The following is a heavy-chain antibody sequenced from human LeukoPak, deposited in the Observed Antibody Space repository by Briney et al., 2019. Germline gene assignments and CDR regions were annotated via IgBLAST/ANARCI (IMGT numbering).Heavy chain of an antibody. J-gene: IGHJ4*02. V-gene: IGHV3-66*01. CDR3: AKGGGYSYGYYY. CDR1: GFTVSDNY. CDR2: IYSGGGT. Sequence: SGGSLRLSCAASGFTVSDNYMGWVRQAPGKGLEWVSFIYSGGGTSYADSVKGRFTISRDNSKNTLYLQMNSLRAEDTALYYCAKGGGYSYGYYYWGQGTLVTVSS. D-gene: IGHD5-18*01.